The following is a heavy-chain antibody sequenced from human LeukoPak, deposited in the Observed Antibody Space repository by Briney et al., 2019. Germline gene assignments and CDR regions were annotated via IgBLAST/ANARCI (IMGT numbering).Heavy chain of an antibody. J-gene: IGHJ6*02. CDR3: SRLTNYGYHFFYGLDV. V-gene: IGHV4-59*08. D-gene: IGHD3/OR15-3a*01. CDR1: GGSINNYY. Sequence: SETLSPACTVSGGSINNYYWNWVRQPPGKGLEWIGYFYYSGSTHYNPSLKSRVTISVDTSKNQFSLKLTSVTAADTAVYYCSRLTNYGYHFFYGLDVWGQGTTVTVSS. CDR2: FYYSGST.